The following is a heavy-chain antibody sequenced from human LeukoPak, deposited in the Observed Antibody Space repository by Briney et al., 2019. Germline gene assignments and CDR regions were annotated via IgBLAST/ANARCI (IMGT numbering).Heavy chain of an antibody. CDR2: INPNSGGT. CDR3: ARAVGAIQSIQAGFYYYYMDV. J-gene: IGHJ6*03. Sequence: ASVKVSCKASGYTFTGYYMHWVRQAPGQGLEWMGWINPNSGGTNYAQKFQGRVTMTRDTSISTAYMELSRLRSDDTAVYYCARAVGAIQSIQAGFYYYYMDVWGKGTTVTVSS. V-gene: IGHV1-2*02. D-gene: IGHD6-19*01. CDR1: GYTFTGYY.